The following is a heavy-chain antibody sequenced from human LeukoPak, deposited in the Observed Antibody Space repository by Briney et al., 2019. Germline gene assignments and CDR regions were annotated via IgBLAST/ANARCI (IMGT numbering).Heavy chain of an antibody. CDR1: GFTFSSYA. D-gene: IGHD2-2*01. CDR3: ARGPKVPAPTYYFDY. CDR2: LSGSGGRI. J-gene: IGHJ4*02. V-gene: IGHV3-23*01. Sequence: PGGALRLSCAASGFTFSSYAMTWVRQAPGKGVEGVSALSGSGGRIFYADSVKGRFTISRDNSKNTLYLQINSLRAEDTAVYYCARGPKVPAPTYYFDYWGQGTLVTVSS.